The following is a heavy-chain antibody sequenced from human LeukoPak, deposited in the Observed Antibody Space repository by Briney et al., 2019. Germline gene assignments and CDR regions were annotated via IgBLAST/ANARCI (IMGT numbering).Heavy chain of an antibody. J-gene: IGHJ4*02. D-gene: IGHD5-18*01. CDR2: IYYSGST. CDR1: GGSISSYY. V-gene: IGHV4-59*01. CDR3: AREGGHTAMM. Sequence: SETLSLTCTVSGGSISSYYWSWIRQPPGKGLEWIGYIYYSGSTNYNPSLKSRVTISVDTSKNQFSLKLSSVTAADTAVYYCAREGGHTAMMWGQGTLVTVSS.